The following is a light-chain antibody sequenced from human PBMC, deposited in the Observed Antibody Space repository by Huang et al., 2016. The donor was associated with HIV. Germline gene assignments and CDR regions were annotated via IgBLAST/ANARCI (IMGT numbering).Light chain of an antibody. CDR2: GAS. CDR3: QYYGTSPTWT. CDR1: QRLSNYH. J-gene: IGKJ1*01. Sequence: EIVLTQSPGMLSLSPGERATLACRASQRLSNYHLAWYQQKAGQGPRLLIYGASSRATGIPDRFSGSWSGTDFTLTISRLEPEDFAMYYCQYYGTSPTWTFGQGTKVEI. V-gene: IGKV3-20*01.